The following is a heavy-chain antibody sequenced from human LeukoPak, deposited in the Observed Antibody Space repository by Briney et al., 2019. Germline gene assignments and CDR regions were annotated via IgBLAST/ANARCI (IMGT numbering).Heavy chain of an antibody. J-gene: IGHJ6*03. Sequence: PSETLSLTCTVSGGSISSYYWSWIRQPAGKGLEWIGRIYTSGSTNYNPSLKSRVTMSVDTSKNQFSLKLSSVTAADTAVYYCARFRENYYYYYMDVWGKGTTATVSS. V-gene: IGHV4-4*07. CDR3: ARFRENYYYYYMDV. CDR1: GGSISSYY. CDR2: IYTSGST.